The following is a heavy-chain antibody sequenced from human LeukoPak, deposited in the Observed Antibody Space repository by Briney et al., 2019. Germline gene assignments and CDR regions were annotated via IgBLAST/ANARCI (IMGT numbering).Heavy chain of an antibody. V-gene: IGHV4-39*01. CDR2: IYYSGST. D-gene: IGHD5-18*01. Sequence: PSETLSLTCTVSGGSISSSSYYWGWIRQPPGKGLEWIGSIYYSGSTYYNPSLESRVAISVDTSKNQFSLKLSSVTAADTAVYYCARHLDTAMVFDYWGQGTLVAVSS. J-gene: IGHJ4*02. CDR3: ARHLDTAMVFDY. CDR1: GGSISSSSYY.